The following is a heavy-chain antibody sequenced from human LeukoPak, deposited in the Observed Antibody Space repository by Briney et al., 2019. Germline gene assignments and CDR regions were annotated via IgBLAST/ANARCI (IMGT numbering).Heavy chain of an antibody. J-gene: IGHJ3*02. CDR3: ARDPPPREARGTFYI. V-gene: IGHV4-61*02. CDR1: GGSISSSSYF. D-gene: IGHD5-24*01. Sequence: PSQTLSLTCTVSGGSISSSSYFWSWIRQTAGKGLEWIGRIHTTGSTNYNPSLKSRVTISLDTSRNQFSLKLTSVTAADTAVYYCARDPPPREARGTFYIWGQGTMVTVSS. CDR2: IHTTGST.